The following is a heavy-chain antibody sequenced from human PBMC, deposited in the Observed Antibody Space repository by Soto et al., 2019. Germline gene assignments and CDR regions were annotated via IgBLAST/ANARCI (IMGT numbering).Heavy chain of an antibody. V-gene: IGHV3-23*01. CDR1: GFSFSSYA. J-gene: IGHJ6*02. CDR2: MSAGGGST. Sequence: HPGGSLRLSCAASGFSFSSYAMSWVRQAPGKGLEWVPCMSAGGGSTFHADSVKGRFTISRDNSKNTLYLQMNSLRAEDTAVYYCAKDSYGSGTDYFYGMDVRGQGTTVTVSS. D-gene: IGHD3-10*01. CDR3: AKDSYGSGTDYFYGMDV.